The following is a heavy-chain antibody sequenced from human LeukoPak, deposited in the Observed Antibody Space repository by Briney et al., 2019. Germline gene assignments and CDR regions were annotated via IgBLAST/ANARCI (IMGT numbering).Heavy chain of an antibody. CDR3: AKDPTRGWELLH. CDR2: IRVDGSKK. Sequence: GGSLRLSCAASGFTFSNAWMSWVRQAPGKGLEWVAFIRVDGSKKYYADSVKGRFTISRDNSKNTLYLQMNSLRAEDTAVYYCAKDPTRGWELLHWGQGTLVTVSS. V-gene: IGHV3-30*02. CDR1: GFTFSNAW. J-gene: IGHJ4*02. D-gene: IGHD1-26*01.